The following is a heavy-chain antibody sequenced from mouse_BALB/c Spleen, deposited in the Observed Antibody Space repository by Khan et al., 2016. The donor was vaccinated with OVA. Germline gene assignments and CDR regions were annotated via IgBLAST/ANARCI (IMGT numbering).Heavy chain of an antibody. CDR3: ARNYRYFDY. CDR2: IWSGGNT. V-gene: IGHV2-2*02. D-gene: IGHD2-14*01. Sequence: QVQLQQSGPGLVQPSQSLSITCTVSGFSLSSNGVHWVRQSPGKGLEWLGVIWSGGNTDYNAAFISRLSINKDNSKSKVFFKMNSLQANDTAIYYCARNYRYFDYWGQGTTLTVSS. CDR1: GFSLSSNG. J-gene: IGHJ2*01.